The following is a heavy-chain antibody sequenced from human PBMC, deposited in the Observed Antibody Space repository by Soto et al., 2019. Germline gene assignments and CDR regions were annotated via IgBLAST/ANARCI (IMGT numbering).Heavy chain of an antibody. V-gene: IGHV1-3*01. CDR3: ARGPFRPSAMDV. CDR2: TIPALGKT. J-gene: IGHJ6*02. D-gene: IGHD3-10*01. Sequence: ASVKVSCKASGYTFTTYSMHWVRQAPGQGLEWMGGTIPALGKTHYIEKFQGRVTITVNDATRTVYMEVRDLTSEDTAIYYCARGPFRPSAMDVWGQGTTVTVSS. CDR1: GYTFTTYS.